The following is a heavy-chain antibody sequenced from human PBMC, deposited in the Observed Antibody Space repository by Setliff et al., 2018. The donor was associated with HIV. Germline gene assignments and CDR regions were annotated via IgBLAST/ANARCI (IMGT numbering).Heavy chain of an antibody. V-gene: IGHV3-15*01. CDR2: IKRKTDGGTT. CDR1: GFTFTNAW. D-gene: IGHD2-21*01. Sequence: TGGSLRLSCTASGFTFTNAWLTWVRQAPGKGLEWVGRIKRKTDGGTTDYAAPVKGRFIISRDDSRNTLYLEMNNLKTEDTAMYYCTTDWGGGGGAPLDPWGQGTLVTVSS. J-gene: IGHJ5*02. CDR3: TTDWGGGGGAPLDP.